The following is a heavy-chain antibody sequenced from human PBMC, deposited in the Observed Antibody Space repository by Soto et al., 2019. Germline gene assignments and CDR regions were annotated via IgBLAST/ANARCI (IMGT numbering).Heavy chain of an antibody. J-gene: IGHJ6*02. Sequence: SVKVSCKASGGTFSSYAISWVRQAPGQGLEWMGGIIPIFGTANYAQKFQGRVTITADESTSTAYMELSSLRSEDTAVYYCASWAVVPAAPRPDGMDVWGQGTTVTVSS. CDR3: ASWAVVPAAPRPDGMDV. CDR2: IIPIFGTA. D-gene: IGHD2-2*01. CDR1: GGTFSSYA. V-gene: IGHV1-69*13.